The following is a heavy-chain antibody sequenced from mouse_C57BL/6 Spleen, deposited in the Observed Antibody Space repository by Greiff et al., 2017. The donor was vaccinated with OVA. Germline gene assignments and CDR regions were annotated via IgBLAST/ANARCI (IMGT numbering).Heavy chain of an antibody. CDR1: GFTFSSYA. Sequence: EVKLLESGGGLVKPGGSLKLSCAASGFTFSSYAMSWVRQTPEKRLEWVATISDGGSYTDYPDNVKGRFTISRDNAKNNLYLQMSHLKSEDTAMYYCARDGGSSGLDYWGQGTTLTVSS. J-gene: IGHJ2*01. V-gene: IGHV5-4*01. CDR2: ISDGGSYT. D-gene: IGHD3-2*02. CDR3: ARDGGSSGLDY.